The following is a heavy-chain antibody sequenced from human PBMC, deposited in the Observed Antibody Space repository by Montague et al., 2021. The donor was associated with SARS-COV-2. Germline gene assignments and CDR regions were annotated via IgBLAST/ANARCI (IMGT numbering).Heavy chain of an antibody. CDR3: AHVGMACSGGSCYPKIKDWYFDL. D-gene: IGHD2-15*01. J-gene: IGHJ2*01. V-gene: IGHV2-5*02. CDR1: GFSLSTSGVG. Sequence: PALVKPTQTLTLTCTFSGFSLSTSGVGVGWIRQPPGKALEWLALIYWDDDKRCSPSLKSRHTITKDTSKNQVVLTMTNMDPVDTATYYCAHVGMACSGGSCYPKIKDWYFDLWGRGTLVTVSS. CDR2: IYWDDDK.